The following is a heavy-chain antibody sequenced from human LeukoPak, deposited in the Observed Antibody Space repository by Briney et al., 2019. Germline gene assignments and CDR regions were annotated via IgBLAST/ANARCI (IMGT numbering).Heavy chain of an antibody. V-gene: IGHV1-18*01. Sequence: ASVKVSCKASGYSFTSYCISWVRQAPGQGLEWMGWISAYNSNAIYAQNLQGRVTMTTDTSTSTAYMELRSLTSDDTAVYYCARDKAVTTELTQYFQHWGQGTLVTVSS. CDR2: ISAYNSNA. D-gene: IGHD4-11*01. CDR3: ARDKAVTTELTQYFQH. J-gene: IGHJ1*01. CDR1: GYSFTSYC.